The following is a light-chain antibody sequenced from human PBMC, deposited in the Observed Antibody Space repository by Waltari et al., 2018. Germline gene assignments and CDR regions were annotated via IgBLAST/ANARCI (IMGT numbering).Light chain of an antibody. Sequence: DIQMTQSPSTLSASVGDRVTITCRASQSISSWLAWYQQKPGKAPKLLIYEASSLESGVPSRFSGRGYGTEFTLTISSLQPDDLATYYCQQYNDYSGTFGRGTKVEIK. CDR1: QSISSW. CDR2: EAS. CDR3: QQYNDYSGT. J-gene: IGKJ1*01. V-gene: IGKV1-5*03.